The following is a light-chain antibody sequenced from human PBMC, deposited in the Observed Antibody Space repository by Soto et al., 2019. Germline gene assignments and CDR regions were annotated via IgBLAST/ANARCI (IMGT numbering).Light chain of an antibody. J-gene: IGKJ4*01. CDR1: QSISSW. Sequence: DIQMTQSPSTLSASVGDRVTITCRASQSISSWLAWYQQKPGKAPKPLIYKASSLESGVPSRFSGSGSGTEFTLTISSLQPDDFATYYCQQYNSYSALTFGGGTMVEIK. CDR2: KAS. CDR3: QQYNSYSALT. V-gene: IGKV1-5*03.